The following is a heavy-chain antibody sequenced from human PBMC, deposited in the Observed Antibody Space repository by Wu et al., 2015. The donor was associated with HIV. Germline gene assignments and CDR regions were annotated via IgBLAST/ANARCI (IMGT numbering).Heavy chain of an antibody. CDR3: ASTERIQLCSNWFDP. CDR1: GYTFTSYG. J-gene: IGHJ5*02. Sequence: QVQLVQSGAEVKKPGASVKVSCKASGYTFTSYGISWVRQAPGQGLEWMGWITTYNGNTNYAQKFQGRVTMTTDTSTSTAYMELRSLRSDDTAIYFXASTERIQLCSNWFDPWAREPGHRLL. CDR2: ITTYNGNT. D-gene: IGHD5-18*01. V-gene: IGHV1-18*01.